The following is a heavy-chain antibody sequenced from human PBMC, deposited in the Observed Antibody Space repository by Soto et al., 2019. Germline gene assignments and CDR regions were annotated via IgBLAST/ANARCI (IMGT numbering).Heavy chain of an antibody. CDR3: ARANRYSEY. D-gene: IGHD1-20*01. CDR2: IYYNGNT. CDR1: GGSISNHY. Sequence: QVQLQESGPGLVKPSETLSLTCTVSGGSISNHYWSWIRQPPGKGLEWIAYIYYNGNTNYNPSLKSRVTMPVDTSKIQISLRLSSVTAADTAVYYCARANRYSEYWGQGTLVTVSS. J-gene: IGHJ4*02. V-gene: IGHV4-59*11.